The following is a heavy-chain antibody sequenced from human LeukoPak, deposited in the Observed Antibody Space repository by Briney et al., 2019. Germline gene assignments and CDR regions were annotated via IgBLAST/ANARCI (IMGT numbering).Heavy chain of an antibody. CDR3: ASKNGSY. D-gene: IGHD1-26*01. Sequence: GGSLRLSCAASGFTFSNYWMNWVRQAPGKGLVWVSRINSDGSSTTYADSVKGRFTISRDNAKNTLYLQMNSLRAEDTAVYYRASKNGSYWGQGTLVTVSS. J-gene: IGHJ4*02. CDR2: INSDGSST. CDR1: GFTFSNYW. V-gene: IGHV3-74*01.